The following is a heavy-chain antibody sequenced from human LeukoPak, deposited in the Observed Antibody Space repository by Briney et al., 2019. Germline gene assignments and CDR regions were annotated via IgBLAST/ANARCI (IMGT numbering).Heavy chain of an antibody. J-gene: IGHJ4*02. V-gene: IGHV3-48*02. Sequence: GGSLRLSCAASGFTFSSYSMNWVRQAPGKGLEWVSYISSSSTIYYADSVKGRFTISRDNAKNSLYLQMNSLRDEDTAVYYCASRSSGWYLFDYWGQGTLVTVSS. CDR3: ASRSSGWYLFDY. CDR1: GFTFSSYS. CDR2: ISSSSTI. D-gene: IGHD6-19*01.